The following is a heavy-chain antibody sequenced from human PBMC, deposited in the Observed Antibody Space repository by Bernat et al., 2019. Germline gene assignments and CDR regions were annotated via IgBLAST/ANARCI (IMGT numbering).Heavy chain of an antibody. V-gene: IGHV3-11*05. CDR3: ARGGYYDSMADY. CDR2: ISSSSSYT. D-gene: IGHD3-22*01. J-gene: IGHJ4*02. Sequence: QVQLVESGGGVVQPGRSLRLSCAASGFTFSDYYMSWIRQAPGKGLEWVSYISSSSSYTNYADSVKGRFTISRDNAKNSLYLQMNSLRAEDTAVYYCARGGYYDSMADYWGQGTLVTVSS. CDR1: GFTFSDYY.